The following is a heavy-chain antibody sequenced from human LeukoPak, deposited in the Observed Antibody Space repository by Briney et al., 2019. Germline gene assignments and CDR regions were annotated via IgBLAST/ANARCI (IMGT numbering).Heavy chain of an antibody. CDR1: GFTFRSYG. D-gene: IGHD4-17*01. V-gene: IGHV3-30*18. CDR2: ISYGGSNK. Sequence: GGSLRLSCAASGFTFRSYGMHWVRRAPGKGLEWVAVISYGGSNKYYADSVKGRFTISRDNSKNTLYLQMNSLRAEDTAVYFCAKDPNGDYIGTFDIWGQGTMVTVSS. J-gene: IGHJ3*02. CDR3: AKDPNGDYIGTFDI.